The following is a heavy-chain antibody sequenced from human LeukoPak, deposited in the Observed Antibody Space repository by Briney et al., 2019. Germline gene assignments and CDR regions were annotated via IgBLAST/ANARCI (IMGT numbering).Heavy chain of an antibody. J-gene: IGHJ4*02. CDR1: GDSITSSY. CDR2: ISFSGSS. D-gene: IGHD3-22*01. Sequence: PSETLSLTCSVSGDSITSSYWSWIRQSPGRRLEWISYISFSGSSNYNPSLKGRVVISVDRSKNQFSLKLSSVTAADTAVYYCARASYDTSAFYWGQGTLVTVSS. CDR3: ARASYDTSAFY. V-gene: IGHV4-4*09.